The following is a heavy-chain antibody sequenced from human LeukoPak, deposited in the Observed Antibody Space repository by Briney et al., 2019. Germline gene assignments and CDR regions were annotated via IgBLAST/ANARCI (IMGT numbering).Heavy chain of an antibody. V-gene: IGHV3-48*03. Sequence: QSGGSLRLSCAASGFTFASYAMNWVRQAPGKGLEWVSYISSSGGTIYYADSVKGRFTISRDNAKNSLYLQMNSLRAEDTAVYYCARDLSYCTITSCSYYYYGMDVWGQGTTVTVSS. CDR1: GFTFASYA. J-gene: IGHJ6*02. D-gene: IGHD2-2*01. CDR2: ISSSGGTI. CDR3: ARDLSYCTITSCSYYYYGMDV.